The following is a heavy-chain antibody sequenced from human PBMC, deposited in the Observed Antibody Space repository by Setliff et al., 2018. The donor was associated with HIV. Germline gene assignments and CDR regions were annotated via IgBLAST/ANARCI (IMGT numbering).Heavy chain of an antibody. Sequence: GGSLRLSCAASGFTVSSNYMSWVRQAPGKGLEWVSVIYSGGTTYYADSVKGRFTISRDNSKKTLYLQMNSLRAEDTAVYYCARDGPISSGWVVYYYYMDVWGKGTTVTVSS. J-gene: IGHJ6*03. CDR1: GFTVSSNY. V-gene: IGHV3-66*02. CDR2: IYSGGTT. D-gene: IGHD6-19*01. CDR3: ARDGPISSGWVVYYYYMDV.